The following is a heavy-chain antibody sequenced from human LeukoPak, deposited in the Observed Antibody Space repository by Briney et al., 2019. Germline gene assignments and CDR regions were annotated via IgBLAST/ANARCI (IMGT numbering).Heavy chain of an antibody. D-gene: IGHD4-17*01. Sequence: PGGSLRLSCTASGFTFGDYAMSWVRQAPGKGLEWVGFIRSKAYGGTTEYAASVKGRFTISRDDSKSIAYLQMNSLKTEDTAVYYCTRVPYGDSFDYWGQGTLVTVSS. V-gene: IGHV3-49*04. CDR1: GFTFGDYA. J-gene: IGHJ4*02. CDR3: TRVPYGDSFDY. CDR2: IRSKAYGGTT.